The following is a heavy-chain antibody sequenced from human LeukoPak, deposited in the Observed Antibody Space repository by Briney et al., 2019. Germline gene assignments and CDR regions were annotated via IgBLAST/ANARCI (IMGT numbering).Heavy chain of an antibody. J-gene: IGHJ4*02. V-gene: IGHV3-74*01. Sequence: GGSLRLSCAASGFTFSAYWMHWVRQSPGKGLVWVARSNSDGSSTDYADSVKGRFTISRDIAKSTLYLQMNSLRAEDTAVYYCAKDLGWRSPEMYYFDYWGQGTLVTVSS. CDR2: SNSDGSST. CDR1: GFTFSAYW. D-gene: IGHD5-24*01. CDR3: AKDLGWRSPEMYYFDY.